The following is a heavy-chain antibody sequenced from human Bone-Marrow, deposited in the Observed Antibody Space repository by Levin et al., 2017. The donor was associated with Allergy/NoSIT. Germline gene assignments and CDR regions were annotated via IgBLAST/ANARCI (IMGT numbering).Heavy chain of an antibody. CDR3: GGDSSSRIYYFDH. CDR1: GGPFSGYY. CDR2: INHSGST. D-gene: IGHD6-6*01. V-gene: IGHV4-34*01. Sequence: SETLSLTCAVYGGPFSGYYWSWIRQPPGKGLEWIGEINHSGSTSYNPSLRSRVTISSDTSKNHFSLKLRSVTAADTAVYYCGGDSSSRIYYFDHWGQGSLVAVSS. J-gene: IGHJ4*02.